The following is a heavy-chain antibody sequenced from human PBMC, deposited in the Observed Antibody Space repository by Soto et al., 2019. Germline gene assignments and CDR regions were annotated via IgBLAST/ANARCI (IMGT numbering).Heavy chain of an antibody. CDR1: GGSISSSSYY. Sequence: QLQLQESGPGLVKPSETLSLTCTVSGGSISSSSYYWGWIRQPPGKGLEWIGSIYYSGSTYYNPSLKSRVTISVDTSKNQFSLKLSSVTAADTAVYYCARRKWELPGGYYFDYWGQGTLVTVSS. CDR2: IYYSGST. V-gene: IGHV4-39*01. CDR3: ARRKWELPGGYYFDY. J-gene: IGHJ4*02. D-gene: IGHD1-26*01.